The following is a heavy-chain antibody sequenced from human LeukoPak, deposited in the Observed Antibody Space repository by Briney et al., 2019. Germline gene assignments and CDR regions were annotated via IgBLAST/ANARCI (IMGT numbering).Heavy chain of an antibody. CDR3: TRVGMLYYDSSGLSY. CDR2: IKSKTDGGTT. CDR1: GFTFSNAW. Sequence: GGSLRLSCAASGFTFSNAWMSWVRQAPGKGLEWVGRIKSKTDGGTTDYAAPVKGRFTISRDDSKSIAYLQMNSLKTEDTAVYYCTRVGMLYYDSSGLSYWGQGTLVTVSS. D-gene: IGHD3-22*01. V-gene: IGHV3-15*01. J-gene: IGHJ4*02.